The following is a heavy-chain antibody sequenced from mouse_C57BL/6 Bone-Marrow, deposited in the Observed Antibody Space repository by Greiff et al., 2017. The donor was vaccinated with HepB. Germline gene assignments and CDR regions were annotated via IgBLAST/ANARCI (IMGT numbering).Heavy chain of an antibody. Sequence: VQLKESGPELVKPGASVKISCKASGYTFTDYYMNWVKQSHGKSLEWIGDINPNNGGTSYNQKFKGKATLTVDKSSSTAYMELRSLTSEDSAVYYCARGGSRGYYFDYWGQGTTLTVSS. V-gene: IGHV1-26*01. J-gene: IGHJ2*01. CDR1: GYTFTDYY. CDR3: ARGGSRGYYFDY. CDR2: INPNNGGT.